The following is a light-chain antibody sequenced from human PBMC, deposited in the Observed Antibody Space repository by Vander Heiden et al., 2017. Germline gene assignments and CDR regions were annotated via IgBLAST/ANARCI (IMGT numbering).Light chain of an antibody. CDR1: QDISNY. V-gene: IGKV1-33*01. Sequence: DIQMTQSPSSLSASVGDRVTITCQASQDISNYLNWYQQKPGKAPKLLIYDASNLETGVPSRFSGSGSGTDFTFTISSLQPEDIATYYCQQYDNLPITFPYEARLEI. CDR2: DAS. J-gene: IGKJ5*01. CDR3: QQYDNLPIT.